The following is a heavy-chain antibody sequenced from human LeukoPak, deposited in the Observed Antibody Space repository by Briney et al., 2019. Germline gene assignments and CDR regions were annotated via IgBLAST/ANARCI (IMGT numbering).Heavy chain of an antibody. V-gene: IGHV3-64*01. J-gene: IGHJ4*02. D-gene: IGHD6-19*01. CDR1: GFTLSSFS. Sequence: PGGSLRLSCAASGFTLSSFSMHWVRQAPGKGLEFVSAISSNGDSTYYANSAKGRFTISRDISKNTLYLQMGSLRPEDMAVYYCARVDYGSGCDSWGQGTLVTVSS. CDR2: ISSNGDST. CDR3: ARVDYGSGCDS.